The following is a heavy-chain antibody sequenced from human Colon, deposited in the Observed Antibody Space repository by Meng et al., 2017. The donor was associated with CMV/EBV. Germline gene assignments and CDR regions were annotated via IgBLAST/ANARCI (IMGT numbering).Heavy chain of an antibody. CDR3: ARGDLARLFSYYYGMDV. Sequence: ASVKVSCKAPGYTFSDHYIHWVRQAPGQGLEWMGWINPNSGGRNFAQQFQGRVSMTRDTSINTVYMELTGLTSDDTAVYYCARGDLARLFSYYYGMDVWGQGTTVTVSS. CDR1: GYTFSDHY. CDR2: INPNSGGR. V-gene: IGHV1-2*02. J-gene: IGHJ6*02. D-gene: IGHD3-22*01.